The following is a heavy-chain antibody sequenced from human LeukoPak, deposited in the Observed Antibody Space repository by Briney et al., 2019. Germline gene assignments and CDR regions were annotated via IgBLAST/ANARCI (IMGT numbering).Heavy chain of an antibody. J-gene: IGHJ3*02. D-gene: IGHD3-16*01. CDR3: AIDYAYAFDI. CDR2: ISSSSNTI. V-gene: IGHV3-48*02. Sequence: PGGSLTLSCAASGFSFSSYCMNWVRQAPGKGLEWVSYISSSSNTIYHADSVKGRFTISRDNAKNSLYLQMNSLRDEDTAVYYSAIDYAYAFDIWGQGTMVTVSS. CDR1: GFSFSSYC.